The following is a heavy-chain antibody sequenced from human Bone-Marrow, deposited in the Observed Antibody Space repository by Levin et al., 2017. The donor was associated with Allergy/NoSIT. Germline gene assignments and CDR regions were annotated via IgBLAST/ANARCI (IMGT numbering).Heavy chain of an antibody. Sequence: VASVKVSCKASGYTFTSYGISWVRQAPGQGLEWMGWISAYNGNTNYAQKLQGRVTMTTDTSTSTADMELRSLRSDDTAVYYCARGLGTIGYYYGVDVWGQGTTVTVSS. J-gene: IGHJ6*02. CDR1: GYTFTSYG. CDR3: ARGLGTIGYYYGVDV. D-gene: IGHD2-8*01. CDR2: ISAYNGNT. V-gene: IGHV1-18*01.